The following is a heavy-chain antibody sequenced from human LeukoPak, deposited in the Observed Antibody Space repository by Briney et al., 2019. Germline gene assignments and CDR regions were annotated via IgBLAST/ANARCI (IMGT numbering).Heavy chain of an antibody. V-gene: IGHV1-8*01. Sequence: ASVKVSCKASGYTFTSYDINWVRQATGQGLEWMGWMNPNSGNTGNAQKFQGRVTMTRNTSISTAYMELSSLRSEDTAVYYCAGFISVITGTLGYYYYYYGMDVWGQGTTVTVSS. CDR2: MNPNSGNT. D-gene: IGHD1-7*01. CDR1: GYTFTSYD. J-gene: IGHJ6*02. CDR3: AGFISVITGTLGYYYYYYGMDV.